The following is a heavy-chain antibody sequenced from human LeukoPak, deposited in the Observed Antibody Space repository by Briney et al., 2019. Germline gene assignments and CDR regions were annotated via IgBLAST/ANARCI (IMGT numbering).Heavy chain of an antibody. Sequence: LETLSLTCAVYGGSFSGYYWSWIRQPPGKGLEWIGEINHSGSTNYNPSLKSRVTISVDTSKNQFSLKLSSVTAADTAVYYCARGPPRVTMIVVVITTHFDYWGQGTLVTVSS. CDR2: INHSGST. J-gene: IGHJ4*02. D-gene: IGHD3-22*01. CDR1: GGSFSGYY. CDR3: ARGPPRVTMIVVVITTHFDY. V-gene: IGHV4-34*01.